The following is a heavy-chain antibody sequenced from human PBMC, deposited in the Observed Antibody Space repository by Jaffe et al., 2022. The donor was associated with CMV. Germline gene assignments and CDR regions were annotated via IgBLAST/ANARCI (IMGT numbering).Heavy chain of an antibody. Sequence: QVQLVQSGGEMKKPGASVKVSCKASGYTFISYGIAWVRQAPGQGLEWMGWISTYNGNTNYAQKFKGRVTMTTDTSTSTAYMELRSLRSDDTAVYYCAREFIEAVPDSFYYYHYLDVWGKGTTVTVSS. D-gene: IGHD6-19*01. V-gene: IGHV1-18*01. J-gene: IGHJ6*03. CDR1: GYTFISYG. CDR3: AREFIEAVPDSFYYYHYLDV. CDR2: ISTYNGNT.